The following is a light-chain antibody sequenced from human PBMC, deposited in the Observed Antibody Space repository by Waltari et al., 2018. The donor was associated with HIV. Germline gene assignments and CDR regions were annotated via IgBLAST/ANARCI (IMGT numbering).Light chain of an antibody. Sequence: QSALTQPPSVSGSPGQSVTISCTGSSSDVGSDVRSDNRVSWYHQPPGTAPKLMIYEVNNRPSGVSNRFSGSKSGDAAALTISGLQAEDEAAYYCSSYTSSNTLRFGGGTKLTVL. CDR3: SSYTSSNTLR. V-gene: IGLV2-18*02. CDR1: SSDVGSDVRSDNR. J-gene: IGLJ2*01. CDR2: EVN.